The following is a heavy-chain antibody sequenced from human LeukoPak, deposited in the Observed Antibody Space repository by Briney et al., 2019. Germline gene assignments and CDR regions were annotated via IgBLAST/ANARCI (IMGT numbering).Heavy chain of an antibody. V-gene: IGHV3-53*01. CDR3: ARSFGGVIAPFDY. CDR1: GFTVSSNY. CDR2: IYSGGST. D-gene: IGHD3-16*02. Sequence: GGSLRLSCAASGFTVSSNYMSWVRQAPGKGLEWVSVIYSGGSTYYADSVKGRFTISRDNSKNTLYLQMNSLRAEDTAVYYCARSFGGVIAPFDYWGQGTLVTVPS. J-gene: IGHJ4*02.